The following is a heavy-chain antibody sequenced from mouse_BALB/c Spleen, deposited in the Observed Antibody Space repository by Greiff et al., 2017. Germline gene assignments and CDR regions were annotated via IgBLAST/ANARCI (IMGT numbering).Heavy chain of an antibody. J-gene: IGHJ2*01. CDR2: ISSGSSTI. CDR1: GFTFSSFG. D-gene: IGHD1-1*01. V-gene: IGHV5-17*02. CDR3: ARGYYGSSFDY. Sequence: DVKLVESGGGLVQPGGSRKLSCAASGFTFSSFGMHWVRQAPEKGLEWVAYISSGSSTIYYADTVKGRFTISRDNPKNTLFLQMTSLRSEDTAMYYCARGYYGSSFDYWGQGTTLTVSS.